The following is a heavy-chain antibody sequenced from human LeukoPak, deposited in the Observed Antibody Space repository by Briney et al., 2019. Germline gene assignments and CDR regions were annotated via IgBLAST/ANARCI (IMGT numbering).Heavy chain of an antibody. CDR1: GYTFTSYG. J-gene: IGHJ4*02. CDR3: ARDRDRSGSQSY. CDR2: ISANNGNTKYNT. D-gene: IGHD1-26*01. V-gene: IGHV1-18*01. Sequence: ASVKVSCKASGYTFTSYGISWVRQAPGQGLEWMGGISANNGNTKYNTKYAQNLQGRVTMTTDISTSTAYMELRTLRSDDTAVYYCARDRDRSGSQSYWGQGTLVTVSS.